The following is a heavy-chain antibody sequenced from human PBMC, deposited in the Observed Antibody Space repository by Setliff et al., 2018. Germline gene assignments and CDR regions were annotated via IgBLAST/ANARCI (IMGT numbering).Heavy chain of an antibody. J-gene: IGHJ6*03. CDR3: ARVTGFSYMDV. V-gene: IGHV4-59*01. D-gene: IGHD3-3*01. Sequence: PSETLSLTCTVSGGSFSTYYWSWIRQAPGKGLEWIGHVYYSGAANYNPSLKSRVTVSVDTSKNQFSLRLISVTAADTAVYFCARVTGFSYMDVWGKGTTVTVSS. CDR2: VYYSGAA. CDR1: GGSFSTYY.